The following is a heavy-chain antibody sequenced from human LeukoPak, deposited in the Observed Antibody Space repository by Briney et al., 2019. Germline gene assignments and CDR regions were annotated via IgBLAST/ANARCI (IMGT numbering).Heavy chain of an antibody. Sequence: ASVKVSCKASGYTFTSYGISWVRQAPGQGLEWMGWISAYNGNTNYAQKLQGRVTMTTDTSTSTDYMELRSLRSDDTAVYYCARDRRGGYCSSTSCYVNWFDPWGQGTLVTVSS. CDR2: ISAYNGNT. J-gene: IGHJ5*02. V-gene: IGHV1-18*01. CDR3: ARDRRGGYCSSTSCYVNWFDP. CDR1: GYTFTSYG. D-gene: IGHD2-2*01.